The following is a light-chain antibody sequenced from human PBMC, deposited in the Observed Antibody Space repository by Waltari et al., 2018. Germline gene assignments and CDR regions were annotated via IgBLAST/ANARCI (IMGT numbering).Light chain of an antibody. CDR3: QHYNNWPILT. CDR2: GAS. J-gene: IGKJ4*01. Sequence: EKVITQSPATLSVFPGVTATLHCRVNESVTNNLAWYQQKPGQAPRLLIYGASTRATGIPARFSGGGSGTEFTLTISSMQSEDFAVYYCQHYNNWPILTFGGGTKVEIK. CDR1: ESVTNN. V-gene: IGKV3-15*01.